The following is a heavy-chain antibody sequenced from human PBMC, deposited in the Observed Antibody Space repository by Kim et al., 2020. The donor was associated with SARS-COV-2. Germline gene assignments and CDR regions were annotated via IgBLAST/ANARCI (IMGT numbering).Heavy chain of an antibody. CDR1: GFTFGDYA. D-gene: IGHD3-22*01. Sequence: GGSLRLSCAASGFTFGDYAMHWVRQAPGKGLEWVSGISWNSGSIGYADSVKGRFTISRDNAKNSLYLQMNSLRAEDTALYYCAKDCDYYDSSGALDYWGQGTLVTVSS. V-gene: IGHV3-9*01. J-gene: IGHJ4*02. CDR3: AKDCDYYDSSGALDY. CDR2: ISWNSGSI.